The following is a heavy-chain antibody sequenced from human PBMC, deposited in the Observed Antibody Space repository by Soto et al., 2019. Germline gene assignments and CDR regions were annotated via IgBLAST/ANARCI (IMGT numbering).Heavy chain of an antibody. CDR3: TRDSPEGSYYYYGMDV. J-gene: IGHJ6*02. D-gene: IGHD3-10*01. V-gene: IGHV3-49*03. CDR1: GFTFGDYA. Sequence: HPGGSLRLSCTASGFTFGDYAMSWFRQAPGKGLEWVGFIRSKAYGGTTEYAASVKGRFTIPRDDSKSIAYLQMNSLKTEDTAVYYCTRDSPEGSYYYYGMDVWGQGTTVTVSS. CDR2: IRSKAYGGTT.